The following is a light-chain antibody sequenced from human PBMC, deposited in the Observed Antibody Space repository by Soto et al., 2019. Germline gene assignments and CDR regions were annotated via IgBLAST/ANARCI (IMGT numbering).Light chain of an antibody. Sequence: EVVMTQSPATLSVSPGETATLSCRASQSVGSSLAWYQQKPGQAPRLLIYGASTRATDIPARFSGSGSGTEFTLTVSSLQSEDFATYYCQQYNNWPTFGHGTKVAIK. CDR1: QSVGSS. J-gene: IGKJ1*01. V-gene: IGKV3-15*01. CDR3: QQYNNWPT. CDR2: GAS.